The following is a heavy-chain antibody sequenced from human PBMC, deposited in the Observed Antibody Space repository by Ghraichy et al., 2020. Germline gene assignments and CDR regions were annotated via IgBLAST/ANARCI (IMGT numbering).Heavy chain of an antibody. CDR3: ARGGGAYSYFHY. CDR1: GFTFSGHT. D-gene: IGHD2-15*01. Sequence: GGSLILSCAASGFTFSGHTMNWVRQAPGRGLEWVSSISGSGKHIYYADSVKGRFTISRDNADNSLYLQMNSLRVEDTARYYCARGGGAYSYFHYWGQGALVTVSS. V-gene: IGHV3-21*01. J-gene: IGHJ4*02. CDR2: ISGSGKHI.